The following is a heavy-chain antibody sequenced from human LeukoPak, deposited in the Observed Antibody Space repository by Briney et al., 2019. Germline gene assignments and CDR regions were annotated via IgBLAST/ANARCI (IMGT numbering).Heavy chain of an antibody. J-gene: IGHJ6*03. D-gene: IGHD3-3*01. CDR2: ISSSGSTI. CDR3: ARLRLDSDFWSGYRTQDYYYYMDV. CDR1: GFTFSDYY. Sequence: GGSLRLSCAASGFTFSDYYMSWIRQAPGKGLEWVSYISSSGSTIYYADSVKGRFTISRDNAKNSLYLQMNSLRAEDTAVYYCARLRLDSDFWSGYRTQDYYYYMDVWGKGTTVTVSS. V-gene: IGHV3-11*04.